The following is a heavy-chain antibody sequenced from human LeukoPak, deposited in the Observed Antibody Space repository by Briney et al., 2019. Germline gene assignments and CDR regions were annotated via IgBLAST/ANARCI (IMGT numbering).Heavy chain of an antibody. CDR3: AKRGVVIRVILVGFHKEAYYFDS. J-gene: IGHJ4*02. CDR2: ISDSGGRT. D-gene: IGHD3-22*01. CDR1: GITLSNYG. Sequence: GGSLRLSCAVSGITLSNYGMSWVRQAPGKGLEWVTGISDSGGRTNYADSVKGRFTISRDNPKNTLYLQMNGLRAEDTAVYFCAKRGVVIRVILVGFHKEAYYFDSWGQGALVTVSS. V-gene: IGHV3-23*01.